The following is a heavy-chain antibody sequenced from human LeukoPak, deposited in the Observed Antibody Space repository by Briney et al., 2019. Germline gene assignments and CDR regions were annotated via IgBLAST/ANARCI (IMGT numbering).Heavy chain of an antibody. J-gene: IGHJ4*02. Sequence: PGGSLRLSCGASGFTFSSYAMSWGRRAPGKGLGRVSAIMDSGVSTYSADSVKGRFTISRDNSKNTLYLQMNSLRAQDTAVYYCAKALSSWYGFDYWGRGNLVTVSS. CDR2: IMDSGVST. D-gene: IGHD6-13*01. V-gene: IGHV3-23*01. CDR1: GFTFSSYA. CDR3: AKALSSWYGFDY.